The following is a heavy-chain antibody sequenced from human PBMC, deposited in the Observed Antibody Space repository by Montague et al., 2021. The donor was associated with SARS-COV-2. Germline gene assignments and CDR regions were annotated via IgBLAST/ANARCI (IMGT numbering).Heavy chain of an antibody. J-gene: IGHJ6*02. Sequence: SLRPSCATFGFSFINHGMSWVRQAPGKGLEWVSAIDSLGTGTYYAESVKGRFTISRDNADATLSLQMNSLRLDDTAVYYCVKDDGVFWFGDFGVWGQGTTVTVSS. D-gene: IGHD3-10*01. CDR3: VKDDGVFWFGDFGV. CDR2: IDSLGTGT. CDR1: GFSFINHG. V-gene: IGHV3-23*01.